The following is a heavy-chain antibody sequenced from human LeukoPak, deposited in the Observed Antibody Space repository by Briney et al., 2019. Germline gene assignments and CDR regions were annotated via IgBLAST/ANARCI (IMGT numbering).Heavy chain of an antibody. Sequence: GGSLRLSCAASGFTFSSYSMNWVRQAPGKGLEWVSSISSSSSYIYYADSVGGRFTISRDNAKNSLYLQMNSLRAEDTALYYCAKGRGSYPSFDYWGQGTLVTVSS. CDR3: AKGRGSYPSFDY. CDR1: GFTFSSYS. CDR2: ISSSSSYI. J-gene: IGHJ4*02. D-gene: IGHD1-26*01. V-gene: IGHV3-21*04.